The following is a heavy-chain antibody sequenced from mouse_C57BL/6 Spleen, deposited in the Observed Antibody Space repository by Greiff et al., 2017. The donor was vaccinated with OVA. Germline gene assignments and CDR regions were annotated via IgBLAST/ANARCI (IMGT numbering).Heavy chain of an antibody. Sequence: VQLQQSGPELVKPGASVKISCKASGYSFTGYYMNWVKQSPEKSLEWIGEINPSTGGTTYNQKFKAKATLTVDKSSSTAYMQLKSLTSEDSAVYYCARTTVVPYWGQGTLVTVSA. CDR1: GYSFTGYY. CDR3: ARTTVVPY. J-gene: IGHJ3*01. D-gene: IGHD1-1*01. V-gene: IGHV1-42*01. CDR2: INPSTGGT.